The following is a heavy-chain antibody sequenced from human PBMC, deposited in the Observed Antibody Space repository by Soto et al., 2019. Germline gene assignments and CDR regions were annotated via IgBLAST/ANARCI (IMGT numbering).Heavy chain of an antibody. CDR1: GFTFRRYW. CDR3: ARAEDYDFWSGPPKYFDN. J-gene: IGHJ4*02. D-gene: IGHD3-3*01. Sequence: AVSLRLSCATSGFTFRRYWMTWVRPAPGKGPEWVANIKPDGSEKQYVDSVKCRFTVSRDNAKKSLDLQMNSLRVEDTAVYYCARAEDYDFWSGPPKYFDNWGQGTQVTVSS. V-gene: IGHV3-7*03. CDR2: IKPDGSEK.